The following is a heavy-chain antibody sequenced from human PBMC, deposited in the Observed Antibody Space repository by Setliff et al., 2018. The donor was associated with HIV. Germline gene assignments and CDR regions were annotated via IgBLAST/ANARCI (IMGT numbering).Heavy chain of an antibody. Sequence: PSETLSLTCTVSSDSISPYYWSWIRQPPGKGLEWIGSIYHSGSTYYNPSLKSRVTISVDKSTNQVSLKLNSVTAADTAVYYCAREPAAIQGAYYYYYLDVWGKGTAVTVSS. D-gene: IGHD2-2*02. CDR3: AREPAAIQGAYYYYYLDV. J-gene: IGHJ6*03. CDR2: IYHSGST. V-gene: IGHV4-38-2*02. CDR1: SDSISPYY.